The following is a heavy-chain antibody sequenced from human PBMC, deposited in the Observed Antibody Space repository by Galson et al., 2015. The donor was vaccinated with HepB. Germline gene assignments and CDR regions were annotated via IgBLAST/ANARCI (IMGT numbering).Heavy chain of an antibody. J-gene: IGHJ1*01. CDR3: VQETGHNCGYFHH. D-gene: IGHD2-21*01. Sequence: SLRLSCAASGFPFSDSAMTWVRQTPGKGPEWVSSITNSGDAYYADFVKGGFTISRDDSKNTLHLQMNDLRAEDTALYYCVQETGHNCGYFHHWGQGTPVTVSS. CDR1: GFPFSDSA. V-gene: IGHV3-23*01. CDR2: ITNSGDA.